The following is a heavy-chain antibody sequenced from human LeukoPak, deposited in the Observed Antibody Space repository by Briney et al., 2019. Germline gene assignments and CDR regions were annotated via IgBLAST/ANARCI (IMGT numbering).Heavy chain of an antibody. CDR1: GFTFSSYG. Sequence: GGSLRLSCAASGFTFSSYGMHWVRQAPGKGLEWVAVTSDGSNKNYADSVKGRSTISRDNSKNTLYLQINSLRVEDTAVYYCARVSMYYDFWSGYYYYYYMDVWGKGTTVTVSS. D-gene: IGHD3-3*01. CDR2: TSDGSNK. CDR3: ARVSMYYDFWSGYYYYYYMDV. J-gene: IGHJ6*03. V-gene: IGHV3-30*03.